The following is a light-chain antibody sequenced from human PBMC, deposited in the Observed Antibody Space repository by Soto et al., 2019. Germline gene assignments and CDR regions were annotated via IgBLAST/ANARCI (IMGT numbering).Light chain of an antibody. V-gene: IGKV1-39*01. CDR3: QQGSSIT. CDR1: QPIGSY. J-gene: IGKJ4*01. CDR2: GAS. Sequence: DIQMTQSPSSLSASVGNRVTITCRASQPIGSYLNWYRQKPGKAPEVLIYGASNLQDGVPSRFSGSGSGTDFTLTIDSLQPEDFATYFCQQGSSITFGAGTKVEI.